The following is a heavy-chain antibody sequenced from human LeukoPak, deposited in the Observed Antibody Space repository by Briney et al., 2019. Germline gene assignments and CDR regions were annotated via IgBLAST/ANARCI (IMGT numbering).Heavy chain of an antibody. V-gene: IGHV3-33*06. CDR2: IWYDGSNK. D-gene: IGHD3-3*01. CDR1: GLTFSGSA. CDR3: AKGGYYDFWSGYYHPFDY. Sequence: GGSLRLSCAASGLTFSGSAMSWVRQAPGKGLEWVAVIWYDGSNKYYADSVKGRFTISRDNSKNTLYLQMTSLRAEDTAVYYCAKGGYYDFWSGYYHPFDYWGQGTLVTVSS. J-gene: IGHJ4*02.